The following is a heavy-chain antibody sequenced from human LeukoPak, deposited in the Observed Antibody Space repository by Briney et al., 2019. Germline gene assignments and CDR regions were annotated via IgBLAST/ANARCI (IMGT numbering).Heavy chain of an antibody. CDR3: ARVFELKRGQKWRSFDY. V-gene: IGHV1-2*06. D-gene: IGHD1-26*01. CDR2: INPNSGGT. Sequence: ASVKVSCKASGYTFTGYYMHWVRQAPGQGLEWMGRINPNSGGTNYAQKFQGRVTMTRDTSISTAYMELSRLRSDDTAVYYCARVFELKRGQKWRSFDYWGQGTLVTVSS. J-gene: IGHJ4*02. CDR1: GYTFTGYY.